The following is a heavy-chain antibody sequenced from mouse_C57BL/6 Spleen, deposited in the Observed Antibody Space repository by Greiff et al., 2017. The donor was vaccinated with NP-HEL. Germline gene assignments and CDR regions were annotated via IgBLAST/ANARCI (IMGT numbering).Heavy chain of an antibody. V-gene: IGHV5-4*01. Sequence: EVKLVESGGGLVKPGGSLKLSCAASGFTFSSYAMSWVRQTPEKRLEWVATISDGGSYTYYPDNVKGRFTISRDNAKNNLYLQMSHLKSEDTAMYYCAREGEKLLPDYWGQGTTLTVSS. CDR3: AREGEKLLPDY. CDR2: ISDGGSYT. D-gene: IGHD1-1*01. CDR1: GFTFSSYA. J-gene: IGHJ2*01.